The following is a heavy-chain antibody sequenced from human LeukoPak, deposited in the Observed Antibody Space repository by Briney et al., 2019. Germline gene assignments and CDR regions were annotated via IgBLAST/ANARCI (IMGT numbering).Heavy chain of an antibody. CDR3: ARMSYYDSSGDNWFDP. CDR2: MNPNSGNT. J-gene: IGHJ5*02. Sequence: ASVKVSCKASGYTFTTCDINWVRQATGQGLEWMGWMNPNSGNTGYAQKFQGRVTMTRNTSISTAYMELSSLRSEDTAVYHCARMSYYDSSGDNWFDPWGQGTLVTVSS. D-gene: IGHD3-22*01. CDR1: GYTFTTCD. V-gene: IGHV1-8*01.